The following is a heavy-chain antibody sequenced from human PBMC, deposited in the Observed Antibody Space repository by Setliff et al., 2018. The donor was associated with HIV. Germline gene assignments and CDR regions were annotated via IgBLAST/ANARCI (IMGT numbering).Heavy chain of an antibody. D-gene: IGHD3-10*01. CDR1: GGSISSSSYY. CDR3: ARTRSGTYYGEMNWFDP. V-gene: IGHV4-39*01. Sequence: PSETLSLTCTVSGGSISSSSYYWGWIRQPPGKGLEWIGTIYYSGNTYYNPSLKSRVTISVDTSKNQISLKLSSVTAADTAVYYCARTRSGTYYGEMNWFDPWGRGTLVTVSS. J-gene: IGHJ5*02. CDR2: IYYSGNT.